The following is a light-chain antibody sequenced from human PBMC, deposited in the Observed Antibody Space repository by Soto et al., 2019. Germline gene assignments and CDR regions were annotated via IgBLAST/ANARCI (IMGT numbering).Light chain of an antibody. CDR1: NSNLGAGYD. V-gene: IGLV1-40*01. CDR2: GNR. CDR3: CSYAGSYSYV. Sequence: QSVLTQPPSVSGAPGQRVTISCTGNNSNLGAGYDVHWYQQLPGAAPKLVIFGNRNRPSGVPDRFSGSKSGNTASLTISGLQAEDEADYYCCSYAGSYSYVFGTGTKVTVL. J-gene: IGLJ1*01.